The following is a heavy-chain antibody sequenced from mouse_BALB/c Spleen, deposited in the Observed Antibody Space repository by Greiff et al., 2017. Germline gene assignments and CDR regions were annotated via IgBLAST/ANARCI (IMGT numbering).Heavy chain of an antibody. CDR3: ARVYCGNYVGY. V-gene: IGHV5-17*02. CDR2: ISSGSSTI. CDR1: GFTFSSFG. D-gene: IGHD2-1*01. J-gene: IGHJ2*01. Sequence: EVQVVESGGGLVQPGGSRKLSCAASGFTFSSFGMHWVRQAPEKGLEWVAYISSGSSTIYYADTVKGRFTISRDNPKNTLFLQMSSLRSEDTAMYCCARVYCGNYVGYWGQGTTLTVSS.